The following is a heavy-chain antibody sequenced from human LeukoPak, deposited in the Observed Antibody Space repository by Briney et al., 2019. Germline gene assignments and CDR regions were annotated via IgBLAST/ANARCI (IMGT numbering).Heavy chain of an antibody. CDR2: INHSGST. CDR1: GGSFSGYY. Sequence: PSETLSLTCAVYGGSFSGYYWSWIRQPPGKGLEWIGEINHSGSTNYNPSLKSRVTISVDTSKNQFSLKLSSVTAADTAVYYCASRTFPMVRGVKVPNWFDPWGQGTLVTVSS. V-gene: IGHV4-34*01. CDR3: ASRTFPMVRGVKVPNWFDP. J-gene: IGHJ5*02. D-gene: IGHD3-10*01.